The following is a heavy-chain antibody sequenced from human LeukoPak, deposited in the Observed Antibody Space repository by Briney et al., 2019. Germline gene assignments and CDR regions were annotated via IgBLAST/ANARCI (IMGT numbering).Heavy chain of an antibody. V-gene: IGHV3-23*01. CDR1: GFTFSSYA. Sequence: GGSLRLSCVASGFTFSSYAMSWVRQAPGKGLEWVSSISGRVGSAYYADSIKGRFTISRDNSKNTLFLQMNSLRAEDTAVYYCAKEDSYYFDYWGQGALVTVSS. CDR3: AKEDSYYFDY. D-gene: IGHD3/OR15-3a*01. J-gene: IGHJ4*02. CDR2: ISGRVGSA.